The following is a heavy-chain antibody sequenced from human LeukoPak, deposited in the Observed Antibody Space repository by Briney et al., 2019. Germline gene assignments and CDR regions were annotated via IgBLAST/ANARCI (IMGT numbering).Heavy chain of an antibody. J-gene: IGHJ5*02. CDR2: INPSGGST. V-gene: IGHV1-46*01. Sequence: ASVKVSCKASGYTFTSYYMHWGRQAPGQGLEWMGIINPSGGSTSYAQKFQGRVTMTRDTSTSTVYMELSSLRSEDTAVYYCARGEASNDFWSGPYNWFDPWGQGTLVTVSS. CDR1: GYTFTSYY. CDR3: ARGEASNDFWSGPYNWFDP. D-gene: IGHD3-3*01.